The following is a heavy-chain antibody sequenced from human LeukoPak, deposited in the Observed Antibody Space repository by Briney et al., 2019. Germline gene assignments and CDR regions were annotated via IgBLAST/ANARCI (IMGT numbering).Heavy chain of an antibody. Sequence: GESLKISCKGSGYSFTSSWIGWVRLMPGKGLEWMGIINPGGSDTGYSPSFQGQVTISADKSISTAYLQWSSLKASDTAMYYCARRSHTFGGPGLYWGQGTLVTVSS. D-gene: IGHD3-16*01. V-gene: IGHV5-51*01. J-gene: IGHJ4*02. CDR3: ARRSHTFGGPGLY. CDR1: GYSFTSSW. CDR2: INPGGSDT.